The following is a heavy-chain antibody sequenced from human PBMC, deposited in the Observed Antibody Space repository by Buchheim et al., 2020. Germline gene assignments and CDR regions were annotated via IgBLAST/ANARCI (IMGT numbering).Heavy chain of an antibody. J-gene: IGHJ4*02. Sequence: EVQLLESGGGLVQPGGSLRLSCAASGFTFSSYAMNWVRQAPGKGLEWVSAISSNGDNTFSANSVRGRFTISRDNSKNTLYLQMNSLRAEDTAIYFCAKGPHFYHDLFDYWGQGTL. V-gene: IGHV3-23*01. CDR3: AKGPHFYHDLFDY. CDR2: ISSNGDNT. CDR1: GFTFSSYA. D-gene: IGHD2-2*01.